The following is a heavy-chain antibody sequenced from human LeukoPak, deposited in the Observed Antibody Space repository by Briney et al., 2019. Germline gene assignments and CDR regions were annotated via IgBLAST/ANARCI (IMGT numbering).Heavy chain of an antibody. J-gene: IGHJ4*02. D-gene: IGHD5-12*01. V-gene: IGHV3-33*01. CDR3: VRDPYEAY. CDR1: GFTFSSYG. CDR2: IWYDGGNK. Sequence: GGSLRLSCAASGFTFSSYGMHRVRQAPGKGLEWVAVIWYDGGNKLYGDSVKGRFTISRDNSKNTVYLQMNSLRVEDTAVYYCVRDPYEAYWGQGTLVTVSS.